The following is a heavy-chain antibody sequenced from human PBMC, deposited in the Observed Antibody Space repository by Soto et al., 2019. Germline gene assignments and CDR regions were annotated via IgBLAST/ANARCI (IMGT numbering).Heavy chain of an antibody. CDR2: VHYRGTA. V-gene: IGHV4-59*01. CDR3: TRTRTTGWFSPVDS. CDR1: GGTISNFY. Sequence: SETLSLTCTVPGGTISNFYWSWVRQPPGKGLEWIGYVHYRGTANYNPSLKSRVIMSVDTSNNQFSLTLNSVTAADTAVYYCTRTRTTGWFSPVDSWGQGIPVTVSS. J-gene: IGHJ4*02. D-gene: IGHD1-1*01.